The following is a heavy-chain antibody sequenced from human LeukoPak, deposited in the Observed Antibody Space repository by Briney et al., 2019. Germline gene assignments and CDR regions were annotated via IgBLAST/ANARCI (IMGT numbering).Heavy chain of an antibody. CDR2: INPSGGST. CDR3: ARARWNYDAPSNWFDP. CDR1: GYTFTSYY. D-gene: IGHD1-7*01. V-gene: IGHV1-46*01. Sequence: GASVTVSCKASGYTFTSYYMHWVRQAPGQGLEWMGIINPSGGSTSYAQKFQGRVTMTRDMSTSTVYIELSSLRSEDTAVYYCARARWNYDAPSNWFDPWGQGTLVTVSS. J-gene: IGHJ5*02.